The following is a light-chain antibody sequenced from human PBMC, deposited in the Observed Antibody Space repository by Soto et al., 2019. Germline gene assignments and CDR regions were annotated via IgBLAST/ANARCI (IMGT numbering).Light chain of an antibody. Sequence: ENVLTQSPGTLSLSPGESATLSCRASQNVARNYLAWFQQRPGQAPRLLIYDSSTRATGIPDRFSGSGSGTEFTLTISSLQPDDFATYYCQHYNSYSEAFGQGTKVDI. CDR3: QHYNSYSEA. V-gene: IGKV3-20*01. J-gene: IGKJ1*01. CDR2: DSS. CDR1: QNVARNY.